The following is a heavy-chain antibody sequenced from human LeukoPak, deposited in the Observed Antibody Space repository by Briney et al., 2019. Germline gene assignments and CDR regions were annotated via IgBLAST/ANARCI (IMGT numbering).Heavy chain of an antibody. Sequence: QAGGSLRLSCAASGFTFSTYSMNWVRQAPGKGLEWVSYISGSSGTIYYADSVKGRFTISRGNAKNSLYLQMNSLRAEDTAVYYCARRSEFGVLYYMDVWGKGTTVTVSS. J-gene: IGHJ6*03. CDR1: GFTFSTYS. CDR3: ARRSEFGVLYYMDV. V-gene: IGHV3-48*01. D-gene: IGHD3-16*01. CDR2: ISGSSGTI.